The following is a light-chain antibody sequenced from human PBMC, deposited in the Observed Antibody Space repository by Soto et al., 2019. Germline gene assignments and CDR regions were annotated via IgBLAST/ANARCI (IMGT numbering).Light chain of an antibody. J-gene: IGLJ2*01. CDR2: EVS. CDR3: SSYAGSNNLV. V-gene: IGLV2-8*01. CDR1: SSDAGGYNY. Sequence: QSALTQPPSASGSPGQSVTISCTGTSSDAGGYNYVSWYQQHPGKAPKLMIYEVSKRPSGVPDRFSGSKSGNTASLTVSGLQAGDEADYYCSSYAGSNNLVFGGGTKVTVL.